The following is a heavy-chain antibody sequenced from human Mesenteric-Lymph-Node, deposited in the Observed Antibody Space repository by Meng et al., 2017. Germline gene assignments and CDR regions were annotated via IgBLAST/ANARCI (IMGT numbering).Heavy chain of an antibody. V-gene: IGHV3-72*01. CDR1: GFTYSAHR. J-gene: IGHJ4*02. D-gene: IGHD2-8*01. CDR3: VRDSMLGGGLDY. Sequence: EVRWGASEGGLFQPVESLRLSCAACGFTYSAHRMDWVRQAPGKGLEWVGRSKNRADGYITEYAASVRGRFTISSDDSKNSLYLQINSLKTEDTAVYYCVRDSMLGGGLDYWGQGTLVTVSS. CDR2: SKNRADGYIT.